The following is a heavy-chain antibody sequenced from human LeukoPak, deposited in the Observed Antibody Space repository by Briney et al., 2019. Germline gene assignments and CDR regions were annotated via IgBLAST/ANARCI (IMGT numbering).Heavy chain of an antibody. D-gene: IGHD1-7*01. CDR1: GVSVSNYY. J-gene: IGHJ4*02. V-gene: IGHV4-59*02. CDR3: ARAGNYVD. Sequence: KPSETLSLTCTVSGVSVSNYYRSWIRQPPGKGLEWIGYTYYSGSANYNPSLKSRVTISIDTSKNQFSLKLTSVTAADTAVYYCARAGNYVDWGQGTLVTVSS. CDR2: TYYSGSA.